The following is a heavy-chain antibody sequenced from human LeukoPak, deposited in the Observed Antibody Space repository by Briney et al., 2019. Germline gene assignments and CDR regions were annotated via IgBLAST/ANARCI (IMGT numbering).Heavy chain of an antibody. D-gene: IGHD3-22*01. CDR3: ARVGVDSSGYPFDY. CDR1: GGSISSYY. Sequence: PPGTLSLTCAVSGGSISSYYWSWIRQPPGKGLEWIGYIYYSGSINYNPSLKRRVTVSVDTSKNQSSLKLSSGTAADTAVYYCARVGVDSSGYPFDYWGQGTLVTVSS. J-gene: IGHJ4*02. CDR2: IYYSGSI. V-gene: IGHV4-59*01.